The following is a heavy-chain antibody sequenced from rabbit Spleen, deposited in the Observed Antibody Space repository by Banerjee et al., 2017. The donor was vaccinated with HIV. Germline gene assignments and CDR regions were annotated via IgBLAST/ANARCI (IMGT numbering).Heavy chain of an antibody. CDR2: INAATAKP. V-gene: IGHV1S45*01. J-gene: IGHJ4*01. D-gene: IGHD1-1*01. Sequence: QEQLVESGGGLVQPEGSLTLTCKASGFSFSDRDVMCWVRQAPGKGLEWIACINAATAKPVYATWAKGRFTISRTSSTTVTLRMTSLTAADRATYFCARDLLGVIGWNFYLWGPGTLATVS. CDR3: ARDLLGVIGWNFYL. CDR1: GFSFSDRDV.